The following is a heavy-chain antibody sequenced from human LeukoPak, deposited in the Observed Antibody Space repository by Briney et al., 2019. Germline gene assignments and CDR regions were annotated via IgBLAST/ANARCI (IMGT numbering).Heavy chain of an antibody. CDR1: GGTFSIYA. Sequence: SVTVSFTASGGTFSIYAISWVRPAPGQGLEWMGGIIPIFGTANYAQKFQGRVTITADESTSTAYMELSSLGSEDTAVYYCARGRYCSGGSCYPAIDYYYGMDVWGQGTTVTVSS. D-gene: IGHD2-15*01. J-gene: IGHJ6*02. V-gene: IGHV1-69*13. CDR3: ARGRYCSGGSCYPAIDYYYGMDV. CDR2: IIPIFGTA.